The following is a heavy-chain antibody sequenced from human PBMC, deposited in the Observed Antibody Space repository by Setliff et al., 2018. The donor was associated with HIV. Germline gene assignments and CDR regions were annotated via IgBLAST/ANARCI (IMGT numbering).Heavy chain of an antibody. V-gene: IGHV4-39*01. CDR3: ARRDPQYNYGHFDY. CDR2: IFYSGNT. D-gene: IGHD5-18*01. Sequence: PSETLSLTCTVSGVSISNYYWGWIRQPPGKGLEWIGSIFYSGNTYYNPSLKSRVTISVDTSKNQFSLKLTSVTAADTAIFYCARRDPQYNYGHFDYWSQGTLVTVSS. J-gene: IGHJ4*02. CDR1: GVSISNYY.